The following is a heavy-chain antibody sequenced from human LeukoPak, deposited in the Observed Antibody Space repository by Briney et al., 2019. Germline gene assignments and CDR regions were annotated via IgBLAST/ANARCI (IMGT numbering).Heavy chain of an antibody. CDR3: ARIRSGSYYVFSYFDY. Sequence: PSETLSLTCAVYGGSFSGYYWSWIRQPPGKGLEWIGEINHSGSTNYNPSLKSRVTILVDTSKNQFSLKLSSVTAADTAVYYCARIRSGSYYVFSYFDYWGQGTLVTVSS. CDR2: INHSGST. D-gene: IGHD1-26*01. V-gene: IGHV4-34*01. CDR1: GGSFSGYY. J-gene: IGHJ4*02.